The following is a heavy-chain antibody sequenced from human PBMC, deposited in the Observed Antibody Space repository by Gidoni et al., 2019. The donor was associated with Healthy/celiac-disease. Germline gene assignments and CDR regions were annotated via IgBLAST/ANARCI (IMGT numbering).Heavy chain of an antibody. CDR3: ARSPSSGQHLHFDY. Sequence: QVQLVQSGAEVKKPGSSVKVSCKASGGTVSSYAISWVRQAPGQGLEWMGGIIPIFGTANYAQQFQGRVTITADESTSTAYMELSSLRSEDTAVYYCARSPSSGQHLHFDYWGQGTLVTVSS. J-gene: IGHJ4*02. CDR1: GGTVSSYA. V-gene: IGHV1-69*01. CDR2: IIPIFGTA. D-gene: IGHD3-22*01.